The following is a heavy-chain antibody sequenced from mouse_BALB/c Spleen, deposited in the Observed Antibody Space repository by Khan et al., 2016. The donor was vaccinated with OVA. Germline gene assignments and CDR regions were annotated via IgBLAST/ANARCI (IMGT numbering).Heavy chain of an antibody. V-gene: IGHV1-4*01. Sequence: QVQLQQSGAEPARPGASVKMSCKASGYTFTSNTMHWVKQRPGQGLEWIGYINPSSGYTNYNPKLNDKATLTADKSSSTAYMQLSSLTSEDSAVYYCASRTTAYAMDYWGQGTSVTFSS. CDR1: GYTFTSNT. D-gene: IGHD1-2*01. CDR3: ASRTTAYAMDY. CDR2: INPSSGYT. J-gene: IGHJ4*01.